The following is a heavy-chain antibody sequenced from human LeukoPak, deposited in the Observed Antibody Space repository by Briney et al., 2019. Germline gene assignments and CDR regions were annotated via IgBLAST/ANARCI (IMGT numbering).Heavy chain of an antibody. V-gene: IGHV4-4*07. CDR2: IYTSGST. CDR3: ARGSFWRGYYYYYYYMDV. D-gene: IGHD3-3*01. CDR1: GGSISSYY. J-gene: IGHJ6*03. Sequence: SETLSLTCTVSGGSISSYYWSWIRQPAGKGLEWIGRIYTSGSTNYNPSLKSRVTISVDTSKNQFSLKLSSVTAADTAVYYCARGSFWRGYYYYYYYMDVWGKGTTVTVFS.